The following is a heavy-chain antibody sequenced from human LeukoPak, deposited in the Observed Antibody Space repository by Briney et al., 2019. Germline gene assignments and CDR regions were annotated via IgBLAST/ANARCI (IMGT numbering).Heavy chain of an antibody. CDR1: GYTFTSYG. CDR3: ARWRDEGSKYNWFDP. J-gene: IGHJ5*02. V-gene: IGHV1-18*01. D-gene: IGHD3-3*01. CDR2: ISAYNGNT. Sequence: ASVKVSCKASGYTFTSYGISWVRQAPGQGLEWMGWISAYNGNTNYAQKLQGRVTMTTDTSTSTAYMELRSLRSDDTAVYYCARWRDEGSKYNWFDPWGQGTLVTVSS.